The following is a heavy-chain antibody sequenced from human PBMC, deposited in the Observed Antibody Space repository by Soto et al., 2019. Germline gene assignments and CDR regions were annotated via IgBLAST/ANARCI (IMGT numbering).Heavy chain of an antibody. CDR1: GFTFTNYA. CDR2: ITGGGGGST. Sequence: GGSLRLSCAASGFTFTNYAMNWVRQAPGKGLEWVSTITGGGGGSTYYADSVKGRFTISRDNSKNTLYLQMNSLRAEDTAVYYCANLQLLWFGELKAFDIWGQGTMVTVSS. V-gene: IGHV3-23*01. CDR3: ANLQLLWFGELKAFDI. J-gene: IGHJ3*02. D-gene: IGHD3-10*01.